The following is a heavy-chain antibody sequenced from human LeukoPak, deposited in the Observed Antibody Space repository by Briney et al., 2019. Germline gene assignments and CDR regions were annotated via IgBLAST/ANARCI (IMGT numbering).Heavy chain of an antibody. CDR2: IIPIFGTA. D-gene: IGHD3-10*01. CDR3: ARGRRRFDGSGSYDGWFDP. J-gene: IGHJ5*02. CDR1: GGTFSSYA. Sequence: SVKVSCKACGGTFSSYAISWVRQAPGQGLEWMGRIIPIFGTANYAQKFQGRVTITTDESTSAAYMELSSLRSEDTAVYYCARGRRRFDGSGSYDGWFDPWGQGTLVTVSS. V-gene: IGHV1-69*05.